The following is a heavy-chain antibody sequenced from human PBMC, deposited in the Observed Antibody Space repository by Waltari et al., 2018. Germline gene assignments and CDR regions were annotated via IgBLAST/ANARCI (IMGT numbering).Heavy chain of an antibody. CDR3: AREGITMVRGNWYFDL. V-gene: IGHV4-4*02. CDR1: GGSISSSNW. Sequence: QVQLQESGPGLVKPSGTLSLTCAVSGGSISSSNWWSWVRQPPGKGLEWIGEIYHSGSTNYNPSLKSRVTISVDKSKNQFSLKLSAVTAADTAVYYCAREGITMVRGNWYFDLWGRGTLVTVSS. CDR2: IYHSGST. J-gene: IGHJ2*01. D-gene: IGHD3-10*01.